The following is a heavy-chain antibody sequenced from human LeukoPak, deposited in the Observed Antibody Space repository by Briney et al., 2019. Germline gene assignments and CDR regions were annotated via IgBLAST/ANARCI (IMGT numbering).Heavy chain of an antibody. CDR1: GFTFSNHG. Sequence: GGSLRLSCAASGFTFSNHGMHWVRQAPGKGLEWVSAISGSGGSTYYADSVKGRFTISRDNSKNTLYLQMNSLRAEDTAVYYCAKGASSGPDSRGAFDIWGQGTMVTVSS. CDR3: AKGASSGPDSRGAFDI. D-gene: IGHD3-22*01. CDR2: ISGSGGST. J-gene: IGHJ3*02. V-gene: IGHV3-23*01.